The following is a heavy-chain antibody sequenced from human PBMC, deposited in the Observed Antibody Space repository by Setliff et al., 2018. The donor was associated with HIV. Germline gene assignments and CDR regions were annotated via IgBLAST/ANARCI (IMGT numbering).Heavy chain of an antibody. Sequence: LSLTCTVSGDSFNGSHYLWGWIRQPPGKGLEWVGNVYYNWATYYNPSLKNRVTISVDTSKNQFSLRLTSVTAADTAVYYCARQTATGTSATFDSWGQGSLVTVSS. D-gene: IGHD2-21*02. CDR3: ARQTATGTSATFDS. J-gene: IGHJ4*02. CDR1: GDSFNGSHYL. CDR2: VYYNWAT. V-gene: IGHV4-39*07.